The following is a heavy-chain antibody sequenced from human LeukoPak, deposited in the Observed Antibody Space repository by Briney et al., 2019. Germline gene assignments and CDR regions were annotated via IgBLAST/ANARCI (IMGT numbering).Heavy chain of an antibody. CDR3: AGYYALDY. CDR2: INHSGST. V-gene: IGHV4-34*01. CDR1: GGSFSGYY. Sequence: SETLSLTCAVYGGSFSGYYWSWIRQPPGKGLEWIGEINHSGSTNYNPSLKSRVTISVDTSKNQFSLKLSSVTAADTAVYYCAGYYALDYWGQGTLVTVSS. D-gene: IGHD3-10*01. J-gene: IGHJ4*02.